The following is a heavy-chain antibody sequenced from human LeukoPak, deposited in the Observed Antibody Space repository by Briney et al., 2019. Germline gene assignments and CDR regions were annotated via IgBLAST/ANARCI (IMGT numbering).Heavy chain of an antibody. CDR1: GFTVRNKY. J-gene: IGHJ6*03. D-gene: IGHD6-13*01. V-gene: IGHV3-53*01. CDR2: IYSGETT. CDR3: ARVRSSSRAYYYYYYMDV. Sequence: GGSLRLSCAASGFTVRNKYMIWVRQAPGKGLEWVSSIYSGETTYYADSVKGRFTISRDNSKNTLFLQMNSLRAEDTAVYYCARVRSSSRAYYYYYYMDVWGKGTTVTISS.